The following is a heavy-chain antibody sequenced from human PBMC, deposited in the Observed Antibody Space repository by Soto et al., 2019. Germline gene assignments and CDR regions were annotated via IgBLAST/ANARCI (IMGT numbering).Heavy chain of an antibody. CDR3: ARRNYGPGYDAFDF. V-gene: IGHV5-51*01. Sequence: GESLKISCKDFGYTFGNYWIGWVRQQPGKGLEWMGMVYPGDSETRYSPSFQGQVTISADKSIRTALLQWRSLRASDTAMYYCARRNYGPGYDAFDFWGQGTTVTVSS. J-gene: IGHJ3*01. CDR1: GYTFGNYW. CDR2: VYPGDSET. D-gene: IGHD3-10*01.